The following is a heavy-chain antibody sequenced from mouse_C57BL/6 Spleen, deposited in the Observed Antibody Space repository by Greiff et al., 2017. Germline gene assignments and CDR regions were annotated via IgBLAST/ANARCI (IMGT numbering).Heavy chain of an antibody. CDR3: AREEGYGRSL. CDR2: IDPSDSYT. CDR1: GYTFTSYW. V-gene: IGHV1-50*01. D-gene: IGHD1-1*01. J-gene: IGHJ1*03. Sequence: QVQLQQPGAELVKPGASVKLSCKASGYTFTSYWMQWVKQRPGQGLEWIGEIDPSDSYTNYNQQFKGKATLTVDTSSSTAYMQLSSLTSEDSAVYYCAREEGYGRSLWGTGTTVTVSS.